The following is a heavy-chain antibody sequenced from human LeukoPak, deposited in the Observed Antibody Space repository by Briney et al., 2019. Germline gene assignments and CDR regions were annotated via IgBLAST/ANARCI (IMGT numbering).Heavy chain of an antibody. CDR3: AKDGSIAAAGPSLNYYYYYYMDV. V-gene: IGHV3-43D*03. CDR2: ISWGGGST. J-gene: IGHJ6*03. CDR1: GFTFDDYA. Sequence: GGSLRLSCAASGFTFDDYAMHWVRQAPGKGLEWVSLISWGGGSTYYADSVKGRFTISRDNSKNSLYLQMNSLRAEDTALYYCAKDGSIAAAGPSLNYYYYYYMDVRGKGTTVTVSS. D-gene: IGHD6-13*01.